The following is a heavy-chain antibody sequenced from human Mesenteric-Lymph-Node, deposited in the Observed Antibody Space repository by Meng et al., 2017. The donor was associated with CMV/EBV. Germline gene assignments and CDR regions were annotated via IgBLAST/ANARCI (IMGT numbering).Heavy chain of an antibody. CDR2: IYWNDDK. Sequence: SGPTLVKPTQTFTLTCTFSGFSLSTSGEGVGWIRQPPGKALEWLAIIYWNDDKRYSPSLKSRLTITKDTSKNQVIPTMTNMDPVDTATYYSARGQGYYYGMDVWGQGTTVTVSS. J-gene: IGHJ6*02. CDR3: ARGQGYYYGMDV. CDR1: GFSLSTSGEG. V-gene: IGHV2-5*01.